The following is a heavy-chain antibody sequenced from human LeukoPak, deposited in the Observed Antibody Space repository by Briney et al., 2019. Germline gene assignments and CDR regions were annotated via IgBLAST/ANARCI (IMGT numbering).Heavy chain of an antibody. CDR3: ARDPDSSGYYYGAFDI. J-gene: IGHJ3*02. Sequence: SETLSLTCTVSGGSISSSSYYWGWIRQPPGKGLEWIGSIYYSGSTYYNPSLKSRVTISVDTSKNQFSLKLSSVTAADTAVYYCARDPDSSGYYYGAFDIWGQGTMVTVSS. CDR2: IYYSGST. CDR1: GGSISSSSYY. D-gene: IGHD3-22*01. V-gene: IGHV4-39*02.